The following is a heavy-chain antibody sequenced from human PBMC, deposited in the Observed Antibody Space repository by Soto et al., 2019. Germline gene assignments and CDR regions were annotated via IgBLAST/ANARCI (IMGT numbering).Heavy chain of an antibody. CDR2: IYYSGST. CDR3: ARHSSIVGHTDDGC. Sequence: SETLSLTCTVSGGSISSSSYYWGWIRQPPGKGLEWIGSIYYSGSTYYNPSLKRRVTISVDTSKNQFSLKLSSVNAADTAVYYSARHSSIVGHTDDGCWGQGPL. CDR1: GGSISSSSYY. J-gene: IGHJ4*02. V-gene: IGHV4-39*01. D-gene: IGHD1-26*01.